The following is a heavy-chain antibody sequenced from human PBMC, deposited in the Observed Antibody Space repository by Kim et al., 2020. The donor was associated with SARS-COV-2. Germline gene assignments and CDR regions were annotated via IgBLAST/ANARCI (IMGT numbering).Heavy chain of an antibody. CDR3: AKDLKRRFELYYYYMDV. CDR2: ISGSGGST. Sequence: GGSLRLSCAASGFTFSSYAMSWVRQAPGKGLEWVSAISGSGGSTYYADSVKGRFTISRDNSKNTLYLQMNSLRAEDTAVYYCAKDLKRRFELYYYYMDVWGKGTTVTVSS. D-gene: IGHD3-10*01. CDR1: GFTFSSYA. J-gene: IGHJ6*03. V-gene: IGHV3-23*01.